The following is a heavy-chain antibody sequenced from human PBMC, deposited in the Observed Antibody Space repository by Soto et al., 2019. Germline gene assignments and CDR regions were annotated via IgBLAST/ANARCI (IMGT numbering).Heavy chain of an antibody. J-gene: IGHJ4*02. D-gene: IGHD2-15*01. V-gene: IGHV3-9*01. CDR1: GFTFDDYA. CDR3: AKGLQGGVVAASFDY. CDR2: ISWDSGSI. Sequence: EVQLVESGGGLVQPGRSLRLSCAASGFTFDDYAMHWVRQAPGRGLEWVSGISWDSGSIGFADSVKGRFTISTDNAKNSLYLERNSRRPEETVLYYCAKGLQGGVVAASFDYWGQGTLVTVSS.